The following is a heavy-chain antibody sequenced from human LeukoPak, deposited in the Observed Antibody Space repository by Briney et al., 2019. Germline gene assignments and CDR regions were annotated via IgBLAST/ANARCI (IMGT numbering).Heavy chain of an antibody. Sequence: ASVKVSCKASGYNFAGHYVHWVRQVPGQGLEWLGRINPTTTNTNYSPKFQGRVTVSRDTSISTAYMELTRLTSGDTGIYYCARGYSGYDLKFDPWGQGTPVTVTS. V-gene: IGHV1-2*05. CDR3: ARGYSGYDLKFDP. CDR2: INPTTTNT. CDR1: GYNFAGHY. D-gene: IGHD5-12*01. J-gene: IGHJ5*02.